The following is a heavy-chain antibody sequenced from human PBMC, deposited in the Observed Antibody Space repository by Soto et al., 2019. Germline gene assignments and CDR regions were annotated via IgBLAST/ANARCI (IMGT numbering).Heavy chain of an antibody. D-gene: IGHD1-7*01. V-gene: IGHV4-39*01. CDR1: GGSISSSSHY. CDR3: Y. CDR2: IYYSGST. J-gene: IGHJ4*02. Sequence: SWTLSLTCTVSGGSISSSSHYWGWIRQPPGKGLEWIGSIYYSGSTHYNPSLKSRVTISGDSSKNQFSLKVSSVTAADPGTSVDYWGQGTLVTVSS.